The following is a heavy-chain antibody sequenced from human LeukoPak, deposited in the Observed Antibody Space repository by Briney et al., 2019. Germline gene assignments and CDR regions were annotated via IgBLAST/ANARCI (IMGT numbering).Heavy chain of an antibody. CDR1: GFTFSSHS. CDR2: ISSSSSYI. V-gene: IGHV3-21*01. Sequence: GGALRISCAASGFTFSSHSMNLVRQAPGKGLELVSSISSSSSYIYYADSVKGRFTISRDNAKNSLYLQMNSLRAEDTAVYYCVRDFPLPGDFWSRYYFDYWGQGTLVTVSS. J-gene: IGHJ4*02. D-gene: IGHD3-3*01. CDR3: VRDFPLPGDFWSRYYFDY.